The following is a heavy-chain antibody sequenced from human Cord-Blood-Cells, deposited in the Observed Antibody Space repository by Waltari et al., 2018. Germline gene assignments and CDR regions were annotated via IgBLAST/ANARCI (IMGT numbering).Heavy chain of an antibody. CDR2: IYHSGST. D-gene: IGHD3-22*01. CDR3: ARDQYYRLGGYYDSSVFDY. V-gene: IGHV4-4*02. CDR1: GGSISSSNW. J-gene: IGHJ4*02. Sequence: QVQLQESGPGLVKPSGTLSLTCAVSGGSISSSNWWSWVRKPPGKGLEWIGEIYHSGSTNYNPSLKSRVTISVDKSKNQFSLKLSSVTAADTAVYYCARDQYYRLGGYYDSSVFDYWGQGTLVTVSS.